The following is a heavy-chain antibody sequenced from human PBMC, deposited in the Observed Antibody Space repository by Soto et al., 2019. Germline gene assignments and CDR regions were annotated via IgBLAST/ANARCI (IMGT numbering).Heavy chain of an antibody. CDR3: AVRTIFGVVKYYMDV. CDR2: INHSGST. CDR1: GGSFSGYY. V-gene: IGHV4-34*01. J-gene: IGHJ6*03. Sequence: SETLSLTCAVYGGSFSGYYWSWIRQPPGKGLEWIGEINHSGSTNYNPSLKSRVTISVDTSKNQFSLKLSSVTAADTAVYYCAVRTIFGVVKYYMDVWGKGTTVTVSS. D-gene: IGHD3-3*01.